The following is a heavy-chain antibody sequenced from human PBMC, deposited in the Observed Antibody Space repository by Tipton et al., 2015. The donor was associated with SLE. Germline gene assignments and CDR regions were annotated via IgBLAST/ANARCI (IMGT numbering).Heavy chain of an antibody. CDR1: GFTVSSNY. CDR3: ARAYYDILTGPDY. CDR2: IFSGGGT. Sequence: SLRLSCAASGFTVSSNYMSWVRQTPGKGLEWVSVIFSGGGTYYTDSVKGRFTISRDNSKNTLNLQMNNLRAEDTAVYYCARAYYDILTGPDYWGQGTLVTVSS. D-gene: IGHD3-9*01. V-gene: IGHV3-66*01. J-gene: IGHJ4*02.